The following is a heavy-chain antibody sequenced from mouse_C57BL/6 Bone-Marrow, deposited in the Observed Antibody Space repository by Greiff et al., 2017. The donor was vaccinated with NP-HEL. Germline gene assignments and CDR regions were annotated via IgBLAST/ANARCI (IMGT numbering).Heavy chain of an antibody. Sequence: QVQLQQPGAELVKPGASVKLSCKASGYTFTSYWMHWVKQRPGQGLEWIGMIHPNSGSTNYNEKFKSKATLTVDTSSSTAYMQLSSLTSEDSAVYYCANMVSTGYYAMDYWGQGTSVTVSS. CDR2: IHPNSGST. J-gene: IGHJ4*01. D-gene: IGHD1-1*02. V-gene: IGHV1-64*01. CDR1: GYTFTSYW. CDR3: ANMVSTGYYAMDY.